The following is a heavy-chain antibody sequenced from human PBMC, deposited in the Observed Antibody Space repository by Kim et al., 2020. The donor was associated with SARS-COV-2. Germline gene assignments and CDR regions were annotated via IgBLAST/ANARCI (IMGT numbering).Heavy chain of an antibody. D-gene: IGHD2-15*01. J-gene: IGHJ6*02. Sequence: KGRFTISRENAKSSLYLHMNSLRAEDTAVYYCATGEVAATPYYYYGMDVWGQGTTVTVSS. V-gene: IGHV3-11*06. CDR3: ATGEVAATPYYYYGMDV.